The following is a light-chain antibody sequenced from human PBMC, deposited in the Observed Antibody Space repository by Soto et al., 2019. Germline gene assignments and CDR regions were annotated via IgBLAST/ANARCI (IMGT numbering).Light chain of an antibody. J-gene: IGKJ1*01. CDR3: QQSLNPQT. CDR2: GAS. V-gene: IGKV3-20*01. Sequence: ENVLTQSPGTLSLSPGERATLSCRASESVSNIYVAWYQQKPGQAPRLLIYGASTRATGIPDRFSGSGSGTDFTLTIDRLEPEDFAVYYCQQSLNPQTFGQGTKVEIK. CDR1: ESVSNIY.